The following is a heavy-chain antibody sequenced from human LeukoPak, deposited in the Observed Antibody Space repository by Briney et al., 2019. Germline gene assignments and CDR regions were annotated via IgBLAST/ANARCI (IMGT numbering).Heavy chain of an antibody. CDR1: GSTFTGCY. CDR2: INPNSGGT. CDR3: ARYGVVGATTVEFVY. J-gene: IGHJ4*02. D-gene: IGHD1-26*01. V-gene: IGHV1-2*02. Sequence: ASVTVSFTASGSTFTGCYMHWVRHPPGQGQGWMGWINPNSGGTNYAKKFQGRVTMTRYTSISTAYMELSRLRSDDTAVYYCARYGVVGATTVEFVYWGQGSLVTGAS.